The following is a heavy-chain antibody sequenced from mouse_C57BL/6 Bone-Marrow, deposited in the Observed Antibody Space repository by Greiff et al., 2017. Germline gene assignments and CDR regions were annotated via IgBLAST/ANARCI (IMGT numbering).Heavy chain of an antibody. V-gene: IGHV1-67*01. Sequence: LVESGPELVRPGVSVKISCKGSGYTFTDYAMHWVKQSHAKSLEWIGVISTYYGDASYNQKFKSKATLTVDTSSSTAYMQLSSLTSEDSAVYYCARSAGMDYWGQGTSVTVSS. CDR1: GYTFTDYA. CDR3: ARSAGMDY. J-gene: IGHJ4*01. CDR2: ISTYYGDA.